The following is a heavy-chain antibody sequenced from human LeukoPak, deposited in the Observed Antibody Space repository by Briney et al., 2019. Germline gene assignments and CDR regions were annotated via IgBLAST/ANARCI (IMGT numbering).Heavy chain of an antibody. V-gene: IGHV1-18*01. CDR3: ARDFFHGHCGGLSCFLLDY. D-gene: IGHD2-15*01. CDR1: GYTFKNYD. J-gene: IGHJ4*02. Sequence: ASVKVSCKASGYTFKNYDINWVRQATGQGLEWMGWISAYNGNTNYAQKLQGRVTMTTDTSTSTAYMELRSLRSDDTAVYYCARDFFHGHCGGLSCFLLDYWGQGSLVTVSS. CDR2: ISAYNGNT.